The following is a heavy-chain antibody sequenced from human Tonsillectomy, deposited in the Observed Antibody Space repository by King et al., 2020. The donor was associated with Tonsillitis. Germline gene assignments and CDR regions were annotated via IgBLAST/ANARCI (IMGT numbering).Heavy chain of an antibody. CDR3: ARVYPAADYYSGMDV. CDR1: GGSVSSGSYY. CDR2: IYYSGNT. J-gene: IGHJ6*02. D-gene: IGHD2-2*01. V-gene: IGHV4-61*01. Sequence: QVQLQESGPGLVKPSETLSLTCTVSGGSVSSGSYYWSWIRQPPGKGLEWIGYIYYSGNTNYNPSLKSRVTMSVDTSKNQFSLKLSSVTAADTAVYYCARVYPAADYYSGMDVWGQGTTVTVSS.